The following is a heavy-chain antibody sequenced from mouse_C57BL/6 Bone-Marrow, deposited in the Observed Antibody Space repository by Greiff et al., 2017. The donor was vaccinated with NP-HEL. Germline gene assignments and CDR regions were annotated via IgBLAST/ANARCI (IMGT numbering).Heavy chain of an antibody. Sequence: VQLQQPGAELVKPGASVKLSCKASGYTFTSYWMHWVKQRPGQGLEWIGMIHPNSGSTNYNEKFKSKATLTVDKSSSTAFMQLSSLTSEDSAVYNCARGDYYYGSKLAYWGQGTLVTVSA. CDR3: ARGDYYYGSKLAY. V-gene: IGHV1-64*01. D-gene: IGHD1-1*01. CDR2: IHPNSGST. J-gene: IGHJ3*01. CDR1: GYTFTSYW.